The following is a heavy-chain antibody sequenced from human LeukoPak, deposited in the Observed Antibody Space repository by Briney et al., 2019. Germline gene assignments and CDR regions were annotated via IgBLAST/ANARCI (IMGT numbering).Heavy chain of an antibody. J-gene: IGHJ4*02. D-gene: IGHD2-2*01. CDR2: INSDGSIT. Sequence: QTGGSLRLSCAASGFTFTTYWMHWVRQAPGKGLVWVSHINSDGSITSYADSVKGRFTISKDNAKNTVYLQMNNLRAEDTAVYYCVSFYETYWGRGTLVTVSS. V-gene: IGHV3-74*01. CDR1: GFTFTTYW. CDR3: VSFYETY.